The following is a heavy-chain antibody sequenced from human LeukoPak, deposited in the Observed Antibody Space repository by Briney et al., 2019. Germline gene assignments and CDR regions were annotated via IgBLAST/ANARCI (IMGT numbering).Heavy chain of an antibody. Sequence: PGGSLRLSCAASGFTFNSYGMHWVRQAPGKWLEWVAVMWYDGSNKYYADSVKGRFTISRDDSKNTLYLQMNSLRAEDTAMYYCARGLPPVMKYYFDYWGQGTLVTVSS. CDR3: ARGLPPVMKYYFDY. V-gene: IGHV3-33*01. D-gene: IGHD4-11*01. J-gene: IGHJ4*02. CDR1: GFTFNSYG. CDR2: MWYDGSNK.